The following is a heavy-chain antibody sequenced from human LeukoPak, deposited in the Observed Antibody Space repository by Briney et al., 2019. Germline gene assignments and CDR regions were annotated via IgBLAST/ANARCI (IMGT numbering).Heavy chain of an antibody. V-gene: IGHV1-69*13. CDR1: GGTFSNYA. Sequence: SVKVSCKASGGTFSNYAINWVRQAPGQGLEWMGGIIPIFRTTNYAQKFQGRVTITADESTSTAYMELSSLRSEDTAVYYCGRDKLDNWNDQDGDYWGQGTLVTVSS. CDR2: IIPIFRTT. D-gene: IGHD1-20*01. CDR3: GRDKLDNWNDQDGDY. J-gene: IGHJ4*02.